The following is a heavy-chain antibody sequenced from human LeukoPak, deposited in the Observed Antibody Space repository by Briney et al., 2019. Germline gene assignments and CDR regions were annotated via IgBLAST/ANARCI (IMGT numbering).Heavy chain of an antibody. CDR3: ARDLHYYVAMDV. CDR2: ISGSGGST. CDR1: GFTFSSYA. J-gene: IGHJ6*02. V-gene: IGHV3-23*01. D-gene: IGHD3-10*02. Sequence: QPGGSLRLSCAASGFTFSSYAMGWVRQAPGKGLEWVSAISGSGGSTYYADSVKGRFTISRDNSRNTLFLQLNSLRAEDTALYYCARDLHYYVAMDVWGQGTTVTVSS.